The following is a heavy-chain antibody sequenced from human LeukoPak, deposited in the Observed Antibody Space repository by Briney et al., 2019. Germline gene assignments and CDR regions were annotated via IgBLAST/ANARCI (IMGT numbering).Heavy chain of an antibody. D-gene: IGHD3-22*01. CDR1: GYTFTSYD. V-gene: IGHV1-8*03. CDR3: ARESTYYYDSSGYYDY. Sequence: GASVKVSCKASGYTFTSYDINWVRQAPGQGLEWMGWMNPNSGNTGYAQKFQGRVTITRNTSISTAYMELSSLRSEDTAVYYCARESTYYYDSSGYYDYWGQGTLVTVSS. CDR2: MNPNSGNT. J-gene: IGHJ4*02.